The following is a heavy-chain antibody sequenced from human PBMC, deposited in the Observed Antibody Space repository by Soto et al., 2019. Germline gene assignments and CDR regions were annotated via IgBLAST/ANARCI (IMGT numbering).Heavy chain of an antibody. D-gene: IGHD2-8*02. CDR2: IYHSGGT. CDR3: ARDSLTGNWFDP. CDR1: GGSISSGGYY. V-gene: IGHV4-30-2*06. J-gene: IGHJ5*02. Sequence: SETLSLTCTVSGGSISSGGYYWSWIRQLPGKGLEWIGYIYHSGGTLYNPSLKSRVTISVDKSRNQFSLTLTSVTAADTAVYYCARDSLTGNWFDPWGQGTLVTVSS.